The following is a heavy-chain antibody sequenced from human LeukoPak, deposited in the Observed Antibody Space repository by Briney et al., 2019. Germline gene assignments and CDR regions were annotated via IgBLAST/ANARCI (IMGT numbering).Heavy chain of an antibody. V-gene: IGHV4-39*01. D-gene: IGHD4-17*01. CDR3: ASVTTVTTQFDY. CDR1: GGSISRSSYY. Sequence: SETLSLTCTVSGGSISRSSYYWGWIRQPPGKGLEWIGSIYYSGSTYYNPSLKSRVTISVDTSKTQFSLKLSSVTAADTAVYYCASVTTVTTQFDYWGQGTLVTVSS. J-gene: IGHJ4*02. CDR2: IYYSGST.